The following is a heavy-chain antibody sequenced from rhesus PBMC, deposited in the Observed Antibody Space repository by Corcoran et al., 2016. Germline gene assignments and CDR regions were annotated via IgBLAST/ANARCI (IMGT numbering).Heavy chain of an antibody. J-gene: IGHJ4*01. CDR1: GGSISDSYR. Sequence: QVQLQESGPGVVKPSETLSLTCAVSGGSISDSYRWSWIRQPPGKGLAWIGYIYGSSTSTNYNPSLKRRVTISKDTSKNQFSVKLSSVTAADTAVYYCARELYYYSGSYYYFDYWGQGVLVTVSS. D-gene: IGHD3-16*01. CDR2: IYGSSTST. CDR3: ARELYYYSGSYYYFDY. V-gene: IGHV4S10*01.